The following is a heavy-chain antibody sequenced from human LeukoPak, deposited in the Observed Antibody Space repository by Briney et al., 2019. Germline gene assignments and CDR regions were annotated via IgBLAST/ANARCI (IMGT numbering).Heavy chain of an antibody. CDR3: AREGNPGGNNYGHCPDY. CDR1: GGSISSGSYY. V-gene: IGHV4-61*02. CDR2: IYNSGST. Sequence: SETLSLTCTVSGGSISSGSYYWSWIRQPAGKGLEWIGRIYNSGSTSYNPSLESRVTISIDTSKNQFSLELSSVTAADTAVYYCAREGNPGGNNYGHCPDYWGQGTLVTVSS. D-gene: IGHD5-18*01. J-gene: IGHJ4*02.